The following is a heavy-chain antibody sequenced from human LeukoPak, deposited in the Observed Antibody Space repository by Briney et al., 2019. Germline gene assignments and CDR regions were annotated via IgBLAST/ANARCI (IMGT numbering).Heavy chain of an antibody. CDR3: ARQQQLESSGYYYGMDV. CDR1: GGSISSGGYY. CDR2: IYYSGST. D-gene: IGHD6-6*01. V-gene: IGHV4-31*03. J-gene: IGHJ6*02. Sequence: PSQTLSLTCTVSGGSISSGGYYWSWIRQHPGKGLEWIGYIYYSGSTYYNPSLKSRVTISVDKSKNQFSLKLSSVTAADTAVYYCARQQQLESSGYYYGMDVWGQGTTVTVSS.